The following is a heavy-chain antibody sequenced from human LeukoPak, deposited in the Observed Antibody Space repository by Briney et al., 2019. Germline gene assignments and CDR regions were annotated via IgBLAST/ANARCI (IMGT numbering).Heavy chain of an antibody. CDR1: GGSISSYY. CDR3: AREEGGYSYGGYWYFDL. D-gene: IGHD5-18*01. V-gene: IGHV4-59*01. CDR2: IYYSGST. J-gene: IGHJ2*01. Sequence: SETLSLTCTVSGGSISSYYWSWIRRPPGKGLEWIGYIYYSGSTNYNPSLKSRVTISVDTSKNQFSLKLSSVTAADTAVYYCAREEGGYSYGGYWYFDLWGRGTLVTVSS.